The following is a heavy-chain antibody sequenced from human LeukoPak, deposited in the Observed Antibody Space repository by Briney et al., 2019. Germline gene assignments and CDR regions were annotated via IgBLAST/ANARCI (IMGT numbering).Heavy chain of an antibody. J-gene: IGHJ3*02. D-gene: IGHD3-10*01. V-gene: IGHV6-1*01. CDR3: ARDTYYYGSGSSGVDAFDI. CDR2: TYYRSKWYN. Sequence: SQTLSLTCAISGDSVSSNSAAWNWIRQSPSRGLEWLGRTYYRSKWYNDYAVSVKSRITINPDTSKNQFSLQLNSVTPEVTAVYYCARDTYYYGSGSSGVDAFDIWGQGTMVTASS. CDR1: GDSVSSNSAA.